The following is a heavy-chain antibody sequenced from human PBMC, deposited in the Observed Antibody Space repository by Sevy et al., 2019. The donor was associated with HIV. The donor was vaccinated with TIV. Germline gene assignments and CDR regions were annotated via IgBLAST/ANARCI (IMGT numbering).Heavy chain of an antibody. CDR2: FDPEDGET. D-gene: IGHD6-19*01. Sequence: ASVKVSCKASGYTFTSYDINWVRQATGQGLEWMGCFDPEDGETIYAQKFQGRVTMTEDTSTDTAYMELSSLRSEDTAVYYCASSIAVAGSVYWGQGTLVTVSS. J-gene: IGHJ4*02. CDR3: ASSIAVAGSVY. CDR1: GYTFTSYD. V-gene: IGHV1-24*01.